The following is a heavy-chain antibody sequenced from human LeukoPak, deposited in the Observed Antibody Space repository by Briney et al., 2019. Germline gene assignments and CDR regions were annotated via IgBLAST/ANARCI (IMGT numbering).Heavy chain of an antibody. D-gene: IGHD2-15*01. CDR1: GYTFTSYD. CDR3: ARVPRSYCSGGSCYWREN. Sequence: GASVKVSCKASGYTFTSYDINWVRQATGQGLEWMGWMNPNSGNTGYAQKFQGRVTMARNTSISTAYMELSSLRSEDTAVYYCARVPRSYCSGGSCYWRENWGQGTLVTVSS. J-gene: IGHJ4*02. CDR2: MNPNSGNT. V-gene: IGHV1-8*01.